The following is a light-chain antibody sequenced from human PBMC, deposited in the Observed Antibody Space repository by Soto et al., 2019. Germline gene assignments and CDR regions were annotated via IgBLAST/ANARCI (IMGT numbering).Light chain of an antibody. J-gene: IGLJ1*01. Sequence: QSALTQPASVSGSPGQSITISCTGTSSDVGGYNYVSWYQQHPGKAPKLMIYDVSNRPSGVSNRFSGSKSGNTASLTISGLQPEDEADYYCSSSTSSSTYVFGTGTKLIVL. CDR3: SSSTSSSTYV. CDR1: SSDVGGYNY. V-gene: IGLV2-14*01. CDR2: DVS.